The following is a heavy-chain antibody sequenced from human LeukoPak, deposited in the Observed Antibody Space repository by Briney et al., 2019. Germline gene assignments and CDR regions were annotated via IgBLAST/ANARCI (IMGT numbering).Heavy chain of an antibody. J-gene: IGHJ4*02. Sequence: GGSLRLSCTASGFTFGDYAMSWVRQAPGKGLEWVGFIRSKAYGGTTEYAASVKGRFTISRDDSKSIAYLQMNSLKTEDTAVYYCTRDCSGGSCCPSNWGQGTLVTVSS. CDR1: GFTFGDYA. CDR3: TRDCSGGSCCPSN. CDR2: IRSKAYGGTT. V-gene: IGHV3-49*04. D-gene: IGHD2-15*01.